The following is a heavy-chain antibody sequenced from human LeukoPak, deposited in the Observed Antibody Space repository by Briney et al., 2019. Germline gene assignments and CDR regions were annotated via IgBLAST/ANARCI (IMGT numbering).Heavy chain of an antibody. V-gene: IGHV4-61*01. CDR1: GGSISSGSYY. CDR2: IYYSGST. CDR3: ARKYSSGWSLNWFDP. Sequence: SETLSLTCTVSGGSISSGSYYWSWIRQPPGKGLEWIGYIYYSGSTNYNPSLKSRVTISVDTSKNQFSLKLSSVTAADTAVYYCARKYSSGWSLNWFDPWGQGTLVTVSS. D-gene: IGHD6-19*01. J-gene: IGHJ5*02.